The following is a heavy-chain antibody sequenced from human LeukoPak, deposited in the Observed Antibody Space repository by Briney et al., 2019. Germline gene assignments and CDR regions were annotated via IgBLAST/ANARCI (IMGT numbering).Heavy chain of an antibody. V-gene: IGHV4-34*01. J-gene: IGHJ1*01. CDR1: GGSFSGYY. Sequence: SETLSLTCAVYGGSFSGYYWSWIRQPPGKGLEWIGEINHSGSTNYNPSLKSRVTISVDTSKNQFSLKLSSVTAADTAVYYCARGHSMAAAARNSEYFQHWGQGTLVTVSS. CDR2: INHSGST. D-gene: IGHD6-13*01. CDR3: ARGHSMAAAARNSEYFQH.